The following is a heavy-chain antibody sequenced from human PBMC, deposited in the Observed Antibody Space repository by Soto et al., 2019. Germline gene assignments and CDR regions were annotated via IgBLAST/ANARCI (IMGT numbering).Heavy chain of an antibody. Sequence: GGSLRLSCAAFGFTFSSYAMSWVRQAPGKGLEWVSAISGSGGRTYYADSVKGQFTNSRENSKNTLYLQMNSLRAEDTAVYYCAKEIPIYCSSTSCSAKWFDPWGQGTLVTVSS. D-gene: IGHD2-2*01. CDR2: ISGSGGRT. V-gene: IGHV3-23*01. CDR1: GFTFSSYA. J-gene: IGHJ5*02. CDR3: AKEIPIYCSSTSCSAKWFDP.